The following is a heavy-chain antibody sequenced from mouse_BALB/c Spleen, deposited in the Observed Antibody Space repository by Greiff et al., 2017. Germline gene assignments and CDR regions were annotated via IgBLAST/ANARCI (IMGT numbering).Heavy chain of an antibody. D-gene: IGHD2-3*01. CDR2: IYPGDGDT. CDR3: ARGDDGSSAWFAY. CDR1: GYNFTSYW. V-gene: IGHV1-55*01. Sequence: QVQLQQPGAELVKPGTSVKLSCKASGYNFTSYWINWVKLRPGQGLEWIGDIYPGDGDTNYNGKFKGKATLTADKSSSTAYMQLSSLTSEDSAVYFCARGDDGSSAWFAYWGQGTLVTVSA. J-gene: IGHJ3*01.